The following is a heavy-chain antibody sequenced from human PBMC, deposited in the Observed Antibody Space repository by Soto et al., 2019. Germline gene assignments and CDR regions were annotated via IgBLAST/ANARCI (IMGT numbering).Heavy chain of an antibody. CDR2: ISSDIIGTI. CDR1: GFTFSSYR. Sequence: PGGSLRLSCAASGFTFSSYRMTWVRQAPGKGLEWVSYISSDIIGTIYYADSVKGRFTISRDNAKNSLYLQMNSLRDEDTAVYYCARVISPSDNYLRDYWGQGTRVTVSS. D-gene: IGHD1-1*01. V-gene: IGHV3-48*02. J-gene: IGHJ4*02. CDR3: ARVISPSDNYLRDY.